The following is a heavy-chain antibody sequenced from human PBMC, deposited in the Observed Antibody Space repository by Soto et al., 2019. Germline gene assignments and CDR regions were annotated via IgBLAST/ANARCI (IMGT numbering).Heavy chain of an antibody. J-gene: IGHJ4*02. CDR2: IIPIFGTA. CDR1: GGTFSSYA. V-gene: IGHV1-69*13. Sequence: GASVKVSCKASGGTFSSYAISWVRQAPGQGLEWMGGIIPIFGTANYAQKFQGRVTITADESTSTAYMELSSLRSEDTAVYYCASAITDWNYPFDYWGQGTLVTVSS. D-gene: IGHD1-7*01. CDR3: ASAITDWNYPFDY.